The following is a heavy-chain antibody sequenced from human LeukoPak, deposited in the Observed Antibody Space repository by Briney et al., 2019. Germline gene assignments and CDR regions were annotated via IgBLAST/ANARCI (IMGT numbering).Heavy chain of an antibody. D-gene: IGHD3-10*01. Sequence: AGGSLRLSCAASGFTFSSYSMNWVRQAPGKGLEWVSSISSSSSYIYYADSVKGRFTISRDNAKNSLYLQMNSLRAEDTAVYYCAREFIRSTDAFDIWGQGTMVTVS. CDR3: AREFIRSTDAFDI. CDR2: ISSSSSYI. J-gene: IGHJ3*02. V-gene: IGHV3-21*01. CDR1: GFTFSSYS.